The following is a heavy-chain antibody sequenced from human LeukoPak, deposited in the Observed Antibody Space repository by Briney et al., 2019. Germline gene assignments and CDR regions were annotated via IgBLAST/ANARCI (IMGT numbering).Heavy chain of an antibody. V-gene: IGHV3-49*03. CDR2: VRSGASGGAT. Sequence: PGGSLRLSCTGSGFSFGDYAMAWFRQAPGKGLEWVGFVRSGASGGATYYAASVKDRFIISRDDSKSIAYLQMNSLETEDTAVYYCSSSYYHDSSGYGPLDYWGQGTLVTVSS. J-gene: IGHJ4*02. CDR1: GFSFGDYA. D-gene: IGHD3-22*01. CDR3: SSSYYHDSSGYGPLDY.